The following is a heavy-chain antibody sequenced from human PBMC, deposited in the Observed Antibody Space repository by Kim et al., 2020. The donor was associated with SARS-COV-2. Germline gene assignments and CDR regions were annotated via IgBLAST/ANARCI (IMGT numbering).Heavy chain of an antibody. Sequence: GGSLRLSCAASGFSFSLYAMHWVRQAPGKGLEWVSVISYNGRHNYYLDSVRGRFTISRDNSKNTLSLQMNSLRPEYTAVYYCATGDTVGAIKPFDYWGPGTLVTVSS. D-gene: IGHD1-26*01. CDR3: ATGDTVGAIKPFDY. J-gene: IGHJ4*02. V-gene: IGHV3-30*04. CDR2: ISYNGRHN. CDR1: GFSFSLYA.